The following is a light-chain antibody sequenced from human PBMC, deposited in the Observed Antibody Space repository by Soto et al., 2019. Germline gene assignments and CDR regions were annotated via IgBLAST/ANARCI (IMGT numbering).Light chain of an antibody. CDR2: GAS. J-gene: IGKJ4*01. CDR1: QSVSSN. V-gene: IGKV3D-15*01. Sequence: EIVMTQSPGTLSVSPGERATLSCGASQSVSSNLAWYQQKPGQAPRLLIYGASTRATGIPARFSGSGSGTEFTLSITSLQSEDFAVYYCQQYHNWVTFAGGTKVDIK. CDR3: QQYHNWVT.